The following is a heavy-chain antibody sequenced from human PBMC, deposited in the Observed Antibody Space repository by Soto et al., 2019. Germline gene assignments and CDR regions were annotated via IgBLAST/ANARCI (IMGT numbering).Heavy chain of an antibody. V-gene: IGHV4-31*03. CDR2: IYYSGST. CDR1: GGSISSGGYY. CDR3: ARELRGYCSGGSCYAIIDY. D-gene: IGHD2-15*01. J-gene: IGHJ4*02. Sequence: QVQLQESGPGLVKPSQTLSLTCTVSGGSISSGGYYWSWIRQHPGKGLEWIGYIYYSGSTYYNPSLKSRVNISVDTSKNQFSLKLSSVTAADTAVYYCARELRGYCSGGSCYAIIDYWGQGTLVTVSS.